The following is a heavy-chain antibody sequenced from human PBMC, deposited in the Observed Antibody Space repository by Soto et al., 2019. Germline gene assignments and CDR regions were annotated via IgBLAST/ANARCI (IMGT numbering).Heavy chain of an antibody. Sequence: SVTLSLTCTVCGVSIQNSHSFWAWIRQPPGKRLQFIASVYHTGGAHYNASLKSRVTISVDTANNQVSLRMRSLTAADTAFYYCGRVVEGATRHTDPDSWGQGILVTVSS. J-gene: IGHJ5*01. V-gene: IGHV4-39*01. CDR1: GVSIQNSHSF. D-gene: IGHD2-21*01. CDR3: GRVVEGATRHTDPDS. CDR2: VYHTGGA.